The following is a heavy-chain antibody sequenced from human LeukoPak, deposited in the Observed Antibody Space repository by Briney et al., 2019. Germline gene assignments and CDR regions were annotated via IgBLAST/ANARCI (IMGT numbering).Heavy chain of an antibody. Sequence: ASVKVSCKASGYTFTSYYMHWVRQAPGQGLEWMGIINPSGGSTSYAQKFQGRVTMTRDTSTSTVYMELSSLRSEGTAVYYCARGPKAYYFDSSGYVFDYWGQGTLVTVSS. J-gene: IGHJ4*02. D-gene: IGHD3-22*01. CDR3: ARGPKAYYFDSSGYVFDY. CDR1: GYTFTSYY. V-gene: IGHV1-46*01. CDR2: INPSGGST.